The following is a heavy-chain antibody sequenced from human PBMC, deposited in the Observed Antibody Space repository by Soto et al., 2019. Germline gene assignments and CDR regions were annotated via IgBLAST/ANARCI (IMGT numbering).Heavy chain of an antibody. CDR2: MYHGGRP. CDR1: GDSVTNYF. V-gene: IGHV4-59*02. J-gene: IGHJ4*02. Sequence: ASETLSLTCPVSGDSVTNYFWSWMRQPPGRGLEWIGHMYHGGRPNYSPSLKRRVTMSLESSRNQFSLNLSSETAADTPVYFCARDPGYCTNGVCPIFDFWGQGLLVTVSA. CDR3: ARDPGYCTNGVCPIFDF. D-gene: IGHD2-8*01.